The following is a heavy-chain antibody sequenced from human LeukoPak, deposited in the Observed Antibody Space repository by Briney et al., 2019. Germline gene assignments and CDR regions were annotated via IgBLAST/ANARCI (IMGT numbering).Heavy chain of an antibody. D-gene: IGHD3-10*01. CDR2: ISSSSSYI. CDR3: AKVAKYYYGSETYYFFEH. Sequence: AGGSLRLSCAASGFTFSSYSMNWVRQAPGKGLEWVSSISSSSSYIYYADSVKGRFTISRDNAKNSLYLQMNSLRAEDTAVYYCAKVAKYYYGSETYYFFEHWGQGTPVTASS. CDR1: GFTFSSYS. V-gene: IGHV3-21*01. J-gene: IGHJ4*02.